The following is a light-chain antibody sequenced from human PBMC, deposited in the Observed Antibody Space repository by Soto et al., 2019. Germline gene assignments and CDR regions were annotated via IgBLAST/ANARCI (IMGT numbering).Light chain of an antibody. CDR2: ATS. CDR1: QSVSRY. J-gene: IGKJ4*01. CDR3: QQSYSTPLT. Sequence: DIQMTQSPSSLSASVRDRVTITCRASQSVSRYLNWYQHKPGKAPELLIYATSNLQSEVPSRFSGSGSGPNFTLTVSSLQPEDFATYYCQQSYSTPLTFGGGTKVDIK. V-gene: IGKV1-39*01.